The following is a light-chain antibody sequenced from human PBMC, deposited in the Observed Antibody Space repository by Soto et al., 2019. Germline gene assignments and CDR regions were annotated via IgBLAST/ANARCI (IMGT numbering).Light chain of an antibody. J-gene: IGLJ3*02. CDR2: DVS. V-gene: IGLV2-14*01. CDR3: SSYTSGSTLV. CDR1: SSDVGGYNY. Sequence: QSALTQPASVSGSPGQSITISCTGTSSDVGGYNYVSWYQQHPGKAPKVMIYDVSKRPSGVSNRFSGSKSGNTASLTISGLQAEDEADYYCSSYTSGSTLVFGGGTKLTVL.